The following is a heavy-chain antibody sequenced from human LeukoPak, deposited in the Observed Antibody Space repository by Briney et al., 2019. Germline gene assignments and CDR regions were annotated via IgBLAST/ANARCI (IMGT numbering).Heavy chain of an antibody. J-gene: IGHJ4*02. Sequence: GVSLRLSCAASGFTFSSYAMHWVRQSPGKGLEWVAVISYDGSKKYSSDSENGRFTISRDNSKNTLYLQMYRLRAEDTAVYYCARGYYYDSSGACFDYWGQGTLVTVSS. V-gene: IGHV3-30*04. CDR3: ARGYYYDSSGACFDY. CDR1: GFTFSSYA. CDR2: ISYDGSKK. D-gene: IGHD3-22*01.